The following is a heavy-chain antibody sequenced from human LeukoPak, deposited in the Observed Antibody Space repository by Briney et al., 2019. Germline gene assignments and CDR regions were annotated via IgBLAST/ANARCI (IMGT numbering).Heavy chain of an antibody. V-gene: IGHV5-51*01. J-gene: IGHJ4*02. CDR1: GYSFTSYW. Sequence: HGESLKISCKGSGYSFTSYWIGWVRQMPGKGLEWMGIIYPGDSDTRYSPPFQGQVTISADKSISTAYLQWTSLKASDTAMYYCARRTDRSFWYLDYWGQGTLVTVSS. CDR3: ARRTDRSFWYLDY. CDR2: IYPGDSDT.